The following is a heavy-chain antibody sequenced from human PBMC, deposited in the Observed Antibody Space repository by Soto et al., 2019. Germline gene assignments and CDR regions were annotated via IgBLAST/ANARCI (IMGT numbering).Heavy chain of an antibody. D-gene: IGHD1-26*01. CDR3: ARGGGSPDY. Sequence: QVQLQESGPGLVKPSESLSLPCTVSGGSISSYYWSWIRQPPGKGLEWIGYIYYSGSTNYNPSLKRGATISVDTSKNQFSLKRSSVPAADTAVYYCARGGGSPDYWGQGTLVTVSS. V-gene: IGHV4-59*08. CDR2: IYYSGST. CDR1: GGSISSYY. J-gene: IGHJ4*02.